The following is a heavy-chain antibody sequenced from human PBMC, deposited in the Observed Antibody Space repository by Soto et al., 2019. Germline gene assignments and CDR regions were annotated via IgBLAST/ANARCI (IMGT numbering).Heavy chain of an antibody. D-gene: IGHD4-17*01. V-gene: IGHV3-66*01. CDR2: IYSGGGT. Sequence: EAQLVQSGGGLVQPGGSLRLSCAASGFSVSYNYMSWVRQAPGKGLEWVSLIYSGGGTDYAESVKGRFTISRDNSKNTLYLQMNSLKAEDTAIYYCATRMTTAPYWGQGTLVIVSS. CDR1: GFSVSYNY. J-gene: IGHJ4*02. CDR3: ATRMTTAPY.